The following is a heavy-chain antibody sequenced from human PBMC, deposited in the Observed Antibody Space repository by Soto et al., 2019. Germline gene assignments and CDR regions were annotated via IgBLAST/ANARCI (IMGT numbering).Heavy chain of an antibody. J-gene: IGHJ4*02. V-gene: IGHV4-39*01. CDR2: IYFNGNT. Sequence: SETLSLTCTVSGVSISDTSYYWGWIRQPPGKGLEWIGTIYFNGNTFYNPSLKSRLTTSVDTSKNQISLRLTSVTAADTAVYYCARQGSYWGQGTLVTVSS. CDR3: ARQGSY. CDR1: GVSISDTSYY.